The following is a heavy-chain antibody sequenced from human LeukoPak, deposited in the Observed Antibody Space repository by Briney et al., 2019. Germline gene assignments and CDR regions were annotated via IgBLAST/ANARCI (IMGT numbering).Heavy chain of an antibody. CDR1: GFTFSSYA. Sequence: GGSLRLSCAASGFTFSSYAMSWVRQAPGKGLEWVSAISGSGGSTYYADSVKGRFTISRDNSKNTLYLQMNSLRAEDTAVYYCAKSGTSLNYYYYYMDVWGKGTTVTVSS. J-gene: IGHJ6*03. V-gene: IGHV3-23*01. CDR2: ISGSGGST. CDR3: AKSGTSLNYYYYYMDV. D-gene: IGHD6-13*01.